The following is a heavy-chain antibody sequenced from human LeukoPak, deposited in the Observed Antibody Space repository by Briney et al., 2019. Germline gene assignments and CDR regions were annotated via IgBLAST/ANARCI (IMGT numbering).Heavy chain of an antibody. CDR2: ISPTGGAI. J-gene: IGHJ4*02. D-gene: IGHD3-22*01. CDR3: AGGSGYYSTPTYFDY. V-gene: IGHV3-21*01. Sequence: GGSLRLSCAASGFTFSTSGRNWVRQAPGRGLEWVSSISPTGGAIFYADSVRGRFTISRDSAKSSLYLQMNSLRAEDTAVYYCAGGSGYYSTPTYFDYWGQGTLVTVSS. CDR1: GFTFSTSG.